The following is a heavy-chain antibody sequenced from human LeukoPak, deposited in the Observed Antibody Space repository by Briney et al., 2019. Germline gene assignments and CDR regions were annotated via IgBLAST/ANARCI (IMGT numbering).Heavy chain of an antibody. CDR1: GFRFSGYV. CDR3: ARVDSGNYDY. V-gene: IGHV3-23*01. D-gene: IGHD1-26*01. CDR2: IDFSDDGAS. J-gene: IGHJ4*02. Sequence: GGSLRLSCAASGFRFSGYVISWARQAPGKGLEYVSSIDFSDDGASYYADSVKGRFTISRDNSKNTLFLQMNSLRVEDTAFYYCARVDSGNYDYWGQGTLLTVSS.